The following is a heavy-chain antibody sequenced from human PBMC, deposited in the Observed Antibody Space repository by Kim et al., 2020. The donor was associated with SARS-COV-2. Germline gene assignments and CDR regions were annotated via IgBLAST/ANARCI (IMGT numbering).Heavy chain of an antibody. D-gene: IGHD6-13*01. CDR2: ISWNSGSI. Sequence: GGSLRLSCAASGFTFDDYAMHWVRQAPGKGLEWVSGISWNSGSIGYADSVKGRFTISRDNAKNSLYLQMNSLRAEDTALYYCAKSGQQLVLVNWFDPWGQGTLVTVSS. CDR3: AKSGQQLVLVNWFDP. V-gene: IGHV3-9*01. J-gene: IGHJ5*02. CDR1: GFTFDDYA.